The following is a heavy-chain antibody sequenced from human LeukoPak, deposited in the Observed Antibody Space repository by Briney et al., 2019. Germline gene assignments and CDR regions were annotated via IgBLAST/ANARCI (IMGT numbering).Heavy chain of an antibody. CDR3: ARDFYASGFYFWFDP. CDR1: GGSFSGYY. V-gene: IGHV4-34*01. Sequence: SETLSLTCAVYGGSFSGYYWSWIRQPPGKGLEWIGEINHIGSTNYSPSLNSRVTISVDTSNNYFSLRLSSVTAADTAVYYCARDFYASGFYFWFDPWGQGILVTVSS. CDR2: INHIGST. J-gene: IGHJ5*02. D-gene: IGHD2/OR15-2a*01.